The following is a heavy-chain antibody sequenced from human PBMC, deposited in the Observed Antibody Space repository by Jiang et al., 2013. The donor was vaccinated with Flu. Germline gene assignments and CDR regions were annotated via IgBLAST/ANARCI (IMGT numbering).Heavy chain of an antibody. D-gene: IGHD3-9*01. V-gene: IGHV3-23*01. J-gene: IGHJ4*01. CDR1: GFTFSSYG. CDR2: IGDSGRTT. Sequence: VQLLESGGGLVQPGGSLRLSCAASGFTFSSYGMIWVRQAPGKGLEWVSAIGDSGRTTYYADSVKGRFTISRDNSENTLYLQMNSLRAEDTAVYYCAKGHSPTGYSYYFDYWGQGTLVTVSS. CDR3: AKGHSPTGYSYYFDY.